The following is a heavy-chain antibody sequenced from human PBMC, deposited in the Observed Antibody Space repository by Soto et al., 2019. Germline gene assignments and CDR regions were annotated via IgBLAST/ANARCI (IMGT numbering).Heavy chain of an antibody. J-gene: IGHJ4*02. V-gene: IGHV3-11*01. CDR2: ISSSGSTI. D-gene: IGHD4-17*01. CDR3: ARGGASVTTPFDY. Sequence: QVRLVESGGGLVKPGGSLRLSCAASGFAFSDPYMSWIRQAPGKGLEWMSYISSSGSTIYYADSVKGRFTISRDNAKKSLYLQMDSLTADDTAVYYCARGGASVTTPFDYWGQGTQVTVSS. CDR1: GFAFSDPY.